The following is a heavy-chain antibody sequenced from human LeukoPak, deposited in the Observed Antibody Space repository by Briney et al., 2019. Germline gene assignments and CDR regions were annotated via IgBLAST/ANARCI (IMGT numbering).Heavy chain of an antibody. Sequence: GGSLRLSCAASGFTVSSNYMSWVRQAPGKGLEWVSVIYSGGSTYYADSVKGRFTISRDNSKNTLYLQMNSLRAEDTAVYYCAKEHLRNGDYFDYWGQGTLVTVSS. D-gene: IGHD1-1*01. V-gene: IGHV3-53*05. J-gene: IGHJ4*02. CDR3: AKEHLRNGDYFDY. CDR1: GFTVSSNY. CDR2: IYSGGST.